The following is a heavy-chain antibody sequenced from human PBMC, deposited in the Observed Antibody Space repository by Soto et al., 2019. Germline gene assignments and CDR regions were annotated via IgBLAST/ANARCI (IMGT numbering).Heavy chain of an antibody. J-gene: IGHJ6*02. Sequence: SETLSLTCTVSGDSIRNSRYFWGWIRQPPGKGREWIGIIYYSGTTYYNPSLESRISMSVDTSQNQFSLRLISVSAADTAVSYCATLACTGVPFYYGMDVWGQGTTVIVSS. V-gene: IGHV4-39*01. CDR1: GDSIRNSRYF. CDR2: IYYSGTT. CDR3: ATLACTGVPFYYGMDV. D-gene: IGHD6-19*01.